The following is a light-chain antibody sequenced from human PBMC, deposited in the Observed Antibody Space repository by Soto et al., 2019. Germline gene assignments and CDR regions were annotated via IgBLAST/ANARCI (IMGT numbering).Light chain of an antibody. CDR1: QSVSSY. Sequence: EIVLTQSPATLSLSPGERATLSCRASQSVSSYLAWYQQKPGQAPRLLIYNASNRATGIPARFSGSGSGTDFTLTISSLAPDDFAVYYFQQRSNWPPAITFGQGTRLEIK. CDR2: NAS. J-gene: IGKJ5*01. V-gene: IGKV3-11*01. CDR3: QQRSNWPPAIT.